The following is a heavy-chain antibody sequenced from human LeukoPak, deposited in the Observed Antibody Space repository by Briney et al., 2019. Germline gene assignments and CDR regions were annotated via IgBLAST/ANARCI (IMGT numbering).Heavy chain of an antibody. CDR2: IYSGGNT. D-gene: IGHD3-22*01. CDR3: ARRAGDYSHPYDY. V-gene: IGHV3-53*01. CDR1: GLTVSSNC. J-gene: IGHJ4*02. Sequence: GGSLRLSCAASGLTVSSNCMSWVRQAPGKGLEWVSFIYSGGNTYYADSVKGRFTISRDDSKNTFHLQMNSLRAEDTAVYYCARRAGDYSHPYDYWGQGTLVTVSS.